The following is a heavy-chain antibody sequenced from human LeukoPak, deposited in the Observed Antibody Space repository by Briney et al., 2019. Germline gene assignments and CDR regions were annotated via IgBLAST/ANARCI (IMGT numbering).Heavy chain of an antibody. CDR1: GYTFTSYG. D-gene: IGHD3-22*01. Sequence: ASVKVSCKASGYTFTSYGISWVRQAPGQGLEWMGWISAYNGNTNYAQKLQGRVTMTEDTSTDTAYMELSSLRSEDTAVYYCATARDSSGYYYLPFDYWGQGTLVTVSS. J-gene: IGHJ4*02. CDR3: ATARDSSGYYYLPFDY. CDR2: ISAYNGNT. V-gene: IGHV1-18*01.